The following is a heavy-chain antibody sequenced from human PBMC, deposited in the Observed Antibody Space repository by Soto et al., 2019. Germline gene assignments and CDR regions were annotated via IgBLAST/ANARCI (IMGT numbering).Heavy chain of an antibody. D-gene: IGHD2-2*01. J-gene: IGHJ4*02. CDR1: GYSFSIYW. CDR3: ARHAGYCSTTSCSQNDY. Sequence: PGESVKISCRGSGYSFSIYWIAWVLQMPGKGLEWMGIIYPGDSDTIYSPSFQGQVTFSADKSTNTAYLQWSSLKASDTATYYCARHAGYCSTTSCSQNDYWGQGTLVTVSS. CDR2: IYPGDSDT. V-gene: IGHV5-51*01.